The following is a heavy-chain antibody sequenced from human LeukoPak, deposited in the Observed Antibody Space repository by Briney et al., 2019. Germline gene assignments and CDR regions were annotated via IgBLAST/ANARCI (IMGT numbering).Heavy chain of an antibody. V-gene: IGHV3-9*03. D-gene: IGHD3-9*01. CDR1: GFTFDDYA. CDR2: ISWNSGSI. CDR3: AKGSRYFDWLGSDYYMDV. Sequence: PGGSLRLSCAASGFTFDDYAMHWVRQAPGKGLEWVSGISWNSGSIGYADSVKGRFTISRDNAKNSLYLQMNSLRAEDMALYYCAKGSRYFDWLGSDYYMDVWGKGTTVTISS. J-gene: IGHJ6*03.